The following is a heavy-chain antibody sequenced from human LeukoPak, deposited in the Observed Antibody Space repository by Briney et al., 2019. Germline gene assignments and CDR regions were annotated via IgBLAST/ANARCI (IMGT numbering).Heavy chain of an antibody. D-gene: IGHD6-19*01. CDR1: GYSFTSYS. Sequence: GESLQIPCQGSGYSFTSYSIGWVRQMPGKGLEWMGIIYPGDSDTRYSLSSQGQVTIAADKSISTAYLQCSSLKASDTAMYYCATSQGVSGWYIDFDYWGHGNLVTASS. CDR3: ATSQGVSGWYIDFDY. V-gene: IGHV5-51*01. J-gene: IGHJ4*01. CDR2: IYPGDSDT.